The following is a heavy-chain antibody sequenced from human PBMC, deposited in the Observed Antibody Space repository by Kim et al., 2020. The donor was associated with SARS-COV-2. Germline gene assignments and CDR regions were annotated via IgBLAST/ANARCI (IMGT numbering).Heavy chain of an antibody. CDR3: ARGNPLVVVAATHFDY. J-gene: IGHJ4*02. Sequence: SETLSLTCTVSGGSISSYYWSWIRQPPGKGLEWIGYIYYSGSTNYNPSLKSRVTISVDTSKNQFSLKLSSVTAADTAVYYCARGNPLVVVAATHFDYWGQGTLVNVSS. CDR2: IYYSGST. D-gene: IGHD2-15*01. V-gene: IGHV4-59*01. CDR1: GGSISSYY.